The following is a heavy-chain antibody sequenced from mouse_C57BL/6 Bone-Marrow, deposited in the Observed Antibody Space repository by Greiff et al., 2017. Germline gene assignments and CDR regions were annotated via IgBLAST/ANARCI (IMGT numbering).Heavy chain of an antibody. D-gene: IGHD2-4*01. Sequence: QVHVKQPGAELVKPGTSVKLSCKASGYTFTSYWMHWVKQRPGQGLEWIGVIDPSDSYTNYNQKFKGKATLTVDTSSSTAYMQLSSLTSEDSAVYYCASTNYDYEGFAYWGKGTLVTVSA. V-gene: IGHV1-59*01. J-gene: IGHJ3*01. CDR1: GYTFTSYW. CDR3: ASTNYDYEGFAY. CDR2: IDPSDSYT.